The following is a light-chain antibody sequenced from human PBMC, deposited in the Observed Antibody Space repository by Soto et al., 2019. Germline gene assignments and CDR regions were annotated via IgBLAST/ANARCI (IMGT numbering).Light chain of an antibody. CDR3: QHNNGYSWT. V-gene: IGKV1-5*01. J-gene: IGKJ1*01. Sequence: DIQMTQSPSTLSASVGDRVTITCRASQSIRSWLAWYQQKPGKAPKVLIYDASSLESGVPSRFSGSGSGTEITLTISSLQPDDFATYYCQHNNGYSWTFGQGTKVDI. CDR1: QSIRSW. CDR2: DAS.